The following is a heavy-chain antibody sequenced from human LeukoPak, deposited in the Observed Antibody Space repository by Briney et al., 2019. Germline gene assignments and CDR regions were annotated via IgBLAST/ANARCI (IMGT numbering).Heavy chain of an antibody. Sequence: SVKVSCKASGGTFSSYAISWVRQAPGQGLEWMGRIIPILGIANYAQKFQGRVTITADESTSTAYMELSSLRSEDTAVYYCAYELITFGGVIGLFDYWGQGTLVTVSS. CDR3: AYELITFGGVIGLFDY. CDR2: IIPILGIA. V-gene: IGHV1-69*04. CDR1: GGTFSSYA. D-gene: IGHD3-16*02. J-gene: IGHJ4*02.